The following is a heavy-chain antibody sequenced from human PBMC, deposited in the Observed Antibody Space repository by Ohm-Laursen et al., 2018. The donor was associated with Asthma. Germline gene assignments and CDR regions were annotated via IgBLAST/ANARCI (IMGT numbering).Heavy chain of an antibody. Sequence: SLRLSCSASGYTFSRYSIHWVRQIPGKGLEWVASISTASSFIYYADSVRGRFTTSRDNARNSVYLQMNSLRAEDTAVYYCARKAGSCITSNCYSLDFWGQGTLVTVSS. CDR2: ISTASSFI. J-gene: IGHJ4*02. CDR1: GYTFSRYS. D-gene: IGHD2-15*01. V-gene: IGHV3-21*04. CDR3: ARKAGSCITSNCYSLDF.